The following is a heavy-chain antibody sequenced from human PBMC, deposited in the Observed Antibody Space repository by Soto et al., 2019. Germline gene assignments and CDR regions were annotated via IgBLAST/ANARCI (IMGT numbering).Heavy chain of an antibody. J-gene: IGHJ4*02. CDR1: GFTLSNCG. Sequence: GSLILYGTASGFTLSNCGMSWVRQAPAEWMGWVSAIRPNGYDTFYADSVKGRFTISRDNSVNKVYLQMNSLRAEDTALYFCAPVSYDFWGRYPDFDYWGQGTLVGISS. CDR2: IRPNGYDT. V-gene: IGHV3-23*01. D-gene: IGHD3-3*01. CDR3: APVSYDFWGRYPDFDY.